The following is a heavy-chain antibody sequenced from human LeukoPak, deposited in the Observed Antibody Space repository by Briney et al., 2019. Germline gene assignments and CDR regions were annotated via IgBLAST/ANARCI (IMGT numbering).Heavy chain of an antibody. CDR2: INHSGST. Sequence: SETLSLTCAVYGGSFSGYYWSWIRQPPGKGLEWIGEINHSGSTNYNPSLKSRVTISVDTSKNQFSLKLSSVTAADTAVYYCARAVKPTTVVTPPGAFDIWGLGTMVTVSS. D-gene: IGHD4-23*01. V-gene: IGHV4-34*01. J-gene: IGHJ3*02. CDR3: ARAVKPTTVVTPPGAFDI. CDR1: GGSFSGYY.